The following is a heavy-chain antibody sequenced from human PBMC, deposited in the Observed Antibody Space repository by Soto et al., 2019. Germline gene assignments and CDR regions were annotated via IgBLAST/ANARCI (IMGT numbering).Heavy chain of an antibody. CDR3: ARGDMEVIPGAVLNYYYYAMDV. V-gene: IGHV4-59*01. Sequence: LSRTCTASGGSSSTYYWSWIRQPPGKGLEWIGYIYYSGRTNYNPSLKSRVTLSVDTSKNQFPLKLNSVTAADTAVYYCARGDMEVIPGAVLNYYYYAMDVWGQGTPVTVSS. CDR1: GGSSSTYY. CDR2: IYYSGRT. D-gene: IGHD2-2*01. J-gene: IGHJ6*02.